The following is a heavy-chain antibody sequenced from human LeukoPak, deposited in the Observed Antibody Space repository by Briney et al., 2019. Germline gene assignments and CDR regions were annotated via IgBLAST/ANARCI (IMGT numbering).Heavy chain of an antibody. D-gene: IGHD3-22*01. V-gene: IGHV4-39*01. CDR2: IYYSGST. CDR3: ARQGYYDSSGYYYPLNWFDP. Sequence: SETLSLTCTVSGGSISSSSYYWGWIRQPPGKGLEWIGSIYYSGSTYYNPSLKSRVTISVDTSKNQFSLKLSSVTAADTAVYYCARQGYYDSSGYYYPLNWFDPWGQGTLVTVSS. CDR1: GGSISSSSYY. J-gene: IGHJ5*02.